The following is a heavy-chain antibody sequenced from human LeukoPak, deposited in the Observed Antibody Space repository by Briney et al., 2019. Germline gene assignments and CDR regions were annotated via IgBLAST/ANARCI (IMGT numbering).Heavy chain of an antibody. J-gene: IGHJ6*03. D-gene: IGHD1-7*01. CDR3: AKDRILAGTTPMDV. V-gene: IGHV3-23*01. CDR2: ISGSGGST. CDR1: GFPFSSYS. Sequence: GSLKLSCAASGFPFSSYSMSWVRQAPGKGLEWVSAISGSGGSTYYADSVKGRFTISRDNSKNTLYLQMNSLRAEDTAVYYCAKDRILAGTTPMDVWGKGTTLTVSS.